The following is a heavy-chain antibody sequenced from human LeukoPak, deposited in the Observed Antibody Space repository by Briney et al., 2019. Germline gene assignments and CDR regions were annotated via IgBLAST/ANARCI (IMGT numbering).Heavy chain of an antibody. CDR3: AKDDDWLRFEH. D-gene: IGHD5-12*01. Sequence: GGSLRLSCAASGFTFSSHGMNWVRQAPGKGLEWVSGISGSGGRTYYADSVKGRFTTSRDNSNHMLYLQMNSLIAEDTAIYYCAKDDDWLRFEHWGRGTPVSVSS. CDR2: ISGSGGRT. J-gene: IGHJ4*02. CDR1: GFTFSSHG. V-gene: IGHV3-23*01.